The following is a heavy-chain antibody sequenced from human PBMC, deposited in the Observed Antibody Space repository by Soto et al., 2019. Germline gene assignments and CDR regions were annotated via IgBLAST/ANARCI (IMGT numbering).Heavy chain of an antibody. CDR1: GFTFDDYA. Sequence: EVQLVESGGGLVQPGRSLRLSCAASGFTFDDYAMHWVRQAAGKDLEWVSGINWNSGDIGYADSVKGRFTISRDSDKNSLYVQMDSLRAEDTAFYYCAKYNRGWDGVGGYLDYWGQGTLVTVSS. D-gene: IGHD6-19*01. V-gene: IGHV3-9*01. CDR2: INWNSGDI. CDR3: AKYNRGWDGVGGYLDY. J-gene: IGHJ4*02.